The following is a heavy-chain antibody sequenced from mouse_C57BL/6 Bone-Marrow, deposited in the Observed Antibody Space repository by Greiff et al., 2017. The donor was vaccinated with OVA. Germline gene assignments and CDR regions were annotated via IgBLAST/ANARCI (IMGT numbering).Heavy chain of an antibody. J-gene: IGHJ3*01. CDR2: IHPNSGST. Sequence: VQLQQSGAELVKPGASVTLSCKASGYTFTSYWMHWVKQRPGQGLEWIGMIHPNSGSTNYNEKFKSKATLTVDKSSSTAYMQLSSLTSEDSAVYYCARQLYWFAYWGQGTLVTVSA. D-gene: IGHD3-1*01. V-gene: IGHV1-64*01. CDR3: ARQLYWFAY. CDR1: GYTFTSYW.